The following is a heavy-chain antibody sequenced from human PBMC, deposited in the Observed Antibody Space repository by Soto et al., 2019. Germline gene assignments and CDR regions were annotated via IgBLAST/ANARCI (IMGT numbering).Heavy chain of an antibody. CDR2: IIPIFGTA. CDR1: GGTFSSYA. J-gene: IGHJ6*02. CDR3: ARATSVAQDYYYGMDV. D-gene: IGHD6-19*01. V-gene: IGHV1-69*13. Sequence: SVKVSFKASGGTFSSYAISWVRQAPGQGLEWMGGIIPIFGTANYAQKFQGRVTITADESTSTAYMELSSLRSEDTAVYYCARATSVAQDYYYGMDVWGQGTTVTVSS.